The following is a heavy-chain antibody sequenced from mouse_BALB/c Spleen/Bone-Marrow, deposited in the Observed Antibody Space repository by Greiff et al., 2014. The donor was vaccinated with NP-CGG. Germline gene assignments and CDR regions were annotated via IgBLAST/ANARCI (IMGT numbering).Heavy chain of an antibody. CDR1: GFTFSDYY. CDR3: AGTWEAMDY. CDR2: ISDGGTYT. V-gene: IGHV5-4*02. Sequence: EVQLVESGGGLVKSGGSLKLSCAASGFTFSDYYMHWVRQTPEKRLEWVGTISDGGTYTYYPDSVRGRFTISRDNAKNNLYLQMSSLKSEDTAMYYCAGTWEAMDYWGQGTSVTVSS. D-gene: IGHD3-3*01. J-gene: IGHJ4*01.